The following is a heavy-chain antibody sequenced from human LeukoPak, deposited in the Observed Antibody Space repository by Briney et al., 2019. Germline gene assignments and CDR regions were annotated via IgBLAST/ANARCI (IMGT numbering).Heavy chain of an antibody. J-gene: IGHJ4*02. CDR1: RLTFSSYA. Sequence: PGGSLRLSCAASRLTFSSYAMHWVRQPPGKGLEGVAVIPYDGNNKYYADSVRGRFTISRDNSKNTLYLQMNSLRPEDTAVYYCASSRFDWLPYFEYWGQGTLVTVSS. V-gene: IGHV3-30-3*01. D-gene: IGHD3-9*01. CDR3: ASSRFDWLPYFEY. CDR2: IPYDGNNK.